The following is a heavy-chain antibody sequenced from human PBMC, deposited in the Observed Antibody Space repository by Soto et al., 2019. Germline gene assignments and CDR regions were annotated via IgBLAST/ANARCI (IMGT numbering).Heavy chain of an antibody. CDR3: ARQGGCSGGSCPSNWFDP. V-gene: IGHV5-51*01. Sequence: PGESLKISCKGSGYSFTSYWIGWVRQMPGKGLEWMGIIYPGDSDTRYSPSFQGQVTISADKSISTAYLQWSSLEASDTAMYYCARQGGCSGGSCPSNWFDPWGQGALVTGSS. CDR2: IYPGDSDT. CDR1: GYSFTSYW. J-gene: IGHJ5*02. D-gene: IGHD2-15*01.